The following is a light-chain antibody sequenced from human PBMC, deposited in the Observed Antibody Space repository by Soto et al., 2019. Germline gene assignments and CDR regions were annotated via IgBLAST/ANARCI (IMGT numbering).Light chain of an antibody. CDR3: QQYNDWPPWT. J-gene: IGKJ1*01. CDR2: GAS. Sequence: EVVMTQSPATLSVSPGERATLSCRASQSVRSDLAWYQQRPGQAPRLLIYGASTRATGIPARFSGSGSGTEFTLTISSLQSEDFALYYCQQYNDWPPWTFG. V-gene: IGKV3-15*01. CDR1: QSVRSD.